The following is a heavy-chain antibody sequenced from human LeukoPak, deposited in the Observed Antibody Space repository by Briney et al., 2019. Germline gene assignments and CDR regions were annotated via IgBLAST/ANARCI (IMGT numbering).Heavy chain of an antibody. CDR2: IYYSGSS. D-gene: IGHD2-15*01. CDR1: GGSISSYY. CDR3: ARGYWTGGNCYSGFDR. V-gene: IGHV4-59*01. J-gene: IGHJ5*02. Sequence: SETLSLTCTVSGGSISSYYWSWIRQPPGKGLEWIGDIYYSGSSTYNPSLKSRVTISVDTSKNQFSLKLSSVTAADTAVYYCARGYWTGGNCYSGFDRGGQGTLVTVSS.